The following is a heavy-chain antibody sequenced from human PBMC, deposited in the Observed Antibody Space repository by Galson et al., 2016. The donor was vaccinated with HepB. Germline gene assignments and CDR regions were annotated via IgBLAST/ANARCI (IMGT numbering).Heavy chain of an antibody. D-gene: IGHD1-7*01. J-gene: IGHJ4*02. Sequence: SETLSLTCTVSDGSISTRDFSWGWIRQPPGKGLECIGTVYRGRAYYNPSLGGRVTISVGVSTDVFSLKLTSLTAADTAVYYCARAGLGTKASFEYWGQGTLVAVSS. CDR1: DGSISTRDFS. V-gene: IGHV4-39*01. CDR2: VYRGRA. CDR3: ARAGLGTKASFEY.